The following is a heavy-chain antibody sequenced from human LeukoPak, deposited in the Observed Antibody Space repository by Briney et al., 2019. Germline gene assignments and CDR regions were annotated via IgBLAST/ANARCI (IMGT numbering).Heavy chain of an antibody. D-gene: IGHD2-15*01. J-gene: IGHJ4*02. V-gene: IGHV3-64D*06. Sequence: WGSLRLSCSASGFTFSSYAMHWVRQAPGKGQEYVSAISSNGGSTYYADSVKGRFTISRGNSKNTLYLQMSSLRAEDTAVYYCSGGSRRRFDYWGQGTLVTVSS. CDR1: GFTFSSYA. CDR3: SGGSRRRFDY. CDR2: ISSNGGST.